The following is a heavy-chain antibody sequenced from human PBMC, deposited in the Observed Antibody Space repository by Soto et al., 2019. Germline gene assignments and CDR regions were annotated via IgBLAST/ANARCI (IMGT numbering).Heavy chain of an antibody. CDR2: ISYDGSNK. J-gene: IGHJ6*02. CDR3: ARAPVGYSSHWGMDV. D-gene: IGHD6-13*01. V-gene: IGHV3-30*14. Sequence: GGSLRLSCAASGFTFSSYAMHWFRQAPFKGLEWVAVISYDGSNKFYSTSLKTRLTISKDTSKNQVVLTMTNMDPVDTATYYCARAPVGYSSHWGMDVWGQGTTVTVSS. CDR1: GFTFSSYA.